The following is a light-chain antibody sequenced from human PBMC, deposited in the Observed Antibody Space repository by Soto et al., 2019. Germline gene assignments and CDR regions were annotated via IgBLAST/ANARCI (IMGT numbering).Light chain of an antibody. CDR1: SANIGTNS. CDR3: VAWDDSLSAWV. V-gene: IGLV1-47*01. Sequence: QLVLTQPPSASGTPGQRVTISCSGSSANIGTNSVYWYHQLPGAAPKLLIYRNNQRPSAVPERFSGSKSGTSASLAISGLRPEDETDYYCVAWDDSLSAWVFGGGTKLTVL. CDR2: RNN. J-gene: IGLJ3*02.